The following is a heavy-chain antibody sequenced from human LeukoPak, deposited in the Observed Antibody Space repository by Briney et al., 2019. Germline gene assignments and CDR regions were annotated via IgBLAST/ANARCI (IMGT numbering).Heavy chain of an antibody. D-gene: IGHD3-10*02. CDR2: ISSSGSTI. V-gene: IGHV3-48*03. Sequence: GGSLRLSCAASGFTFSSYEMNWVRQAPGKGLEWVSYISSSGSTIYYADSVKGRFTISRDNAKNSLYLQMNSLRAEDTAVYYWAELGITMIGGVWGKGATVTIPS. CDR1: GFTFSSYE. J-gene: IGHJ6*04. CDR3: AELGITMIGGV.